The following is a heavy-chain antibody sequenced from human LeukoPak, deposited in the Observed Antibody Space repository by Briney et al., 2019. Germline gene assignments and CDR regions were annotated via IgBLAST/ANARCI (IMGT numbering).Heavy chain of an antibody. D-gene: IGHD3-22*01. CDR1: GNSISSGDNY. V-gene: IGHV4-61*02. CDR3: ARASYSYDINGWVPFDY. CDR2: IYTSGST. J-gene: IGHJ4*02. Sequence: TSETLSLTCTVSGNSISSGDNYWSWIRQPAGKGLEWIGRIYTSGSTNYDPSLKSRVTISGDTSKNQFSLRLSSVTAADTAVYYCARASYSYDINGWVPFDYWGQGTLVTVSS.